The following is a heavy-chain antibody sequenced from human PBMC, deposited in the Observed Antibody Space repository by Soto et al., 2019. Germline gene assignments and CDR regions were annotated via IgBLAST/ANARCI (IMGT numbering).Heavy chain of an antibody. CDR3: AKTRYDFWSGSDY. CDR1: GFTFSYYA. CDR2: ISGSGDST. D-gene: IGHD3-3*01. V-gene: IGHV3-23*01. Sequence: GSLRLSCAASGFTFSYYAMTWVRQAPGKGLEWVSGISGSGDSTYYADAVKGRFTISRDNSKNTLYLQMNSLGAEDTAVYYCAKTRYDFWSGSDYWGQGTLVTVSS. J-gene: IGHJ4*02.